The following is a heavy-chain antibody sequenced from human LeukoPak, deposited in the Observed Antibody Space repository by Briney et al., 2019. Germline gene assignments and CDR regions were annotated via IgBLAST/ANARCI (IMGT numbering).Heavy chain of an antibody. D-gene: IGHD2-21*01. CDR2: IKEDGSEE. CDR1: TFTFSDHS. Sequence: GGSLRLSCAASTFTFSDHSMSWVRQAPGRGLEWVANIKEDGSEEDYVDSVKGRFTISRDNAKNSVYLQLNSLTPEDTAVYYCARGPDWAFDYWGQGTLVTVAS. J-gene: IGHJ4*02. V-gene: IGHV3-7*01. CDR3: ARGPDWAFDY.